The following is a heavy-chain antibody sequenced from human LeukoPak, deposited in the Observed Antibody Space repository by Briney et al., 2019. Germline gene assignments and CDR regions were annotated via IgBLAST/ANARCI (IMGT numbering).Heavy chain of an antibody. CDR2: IYYSGST. CDR1: GGSISSYY. Sequence: SETLSLTCTASGGSISSYYWSWIRQPPGKGLEWIGYIYYSGSTNYNPSLKSRVTISVDTSKNQFSLKLSSVTAADTAVYYCAREEYSSGSLGHWYFDLWGRGTLVTVSS. CDR3: AREEYSSGSLGHWYFDL. J-gene: IGHJ2*01. V-gene: IGHV4-59*01. D-gene: IGHD6-19*01.